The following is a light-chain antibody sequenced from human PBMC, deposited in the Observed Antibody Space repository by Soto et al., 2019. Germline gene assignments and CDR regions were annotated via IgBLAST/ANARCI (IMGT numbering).Light chain of an antibody. V-gene: IGKV1-39*01. Sequence: DFQMTQSPSSLSASVGDRVTITCRASQGISTYLNWYQQKPGKAPKLLIYAASSLQSGVPSRFSGSGSETDFTLTISSLQPEDFATYYCQQVNSFPLTFGGGTKVEIK. CDR1: QGISTY. CDR3: QQVNSFPLT. CDR2: AAS. J-gene: IGKJ4*01.